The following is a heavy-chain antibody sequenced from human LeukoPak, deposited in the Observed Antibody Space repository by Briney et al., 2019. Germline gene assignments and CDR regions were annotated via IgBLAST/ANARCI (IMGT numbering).Heavy chain of an antibody. CDR3: ARAKNSRGWYRLPFDD. J-gene: IGHJ4*02. Sequence: GESLKISGKGSGYSFTSYSIGWVRQMHGKGLEWIDIIYPGDSDTSYSPSCQAQVTISAEKPITTANLQWTTLKPSNTARNSFARAKNSRGWYRLPFDDWGQGTLVTV. CDR1: GYSFTSYS. D-gene: IGHD6-19*01. CDR2: IYPGDSDT. V-gene: IGHV5-51*04.